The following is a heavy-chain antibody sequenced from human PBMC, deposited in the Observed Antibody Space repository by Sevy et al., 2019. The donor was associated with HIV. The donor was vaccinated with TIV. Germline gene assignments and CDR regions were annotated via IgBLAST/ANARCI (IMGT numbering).Heavy chain of an antibody. CDR3: AREGPRIAQFDN. D-gene: IGHD6-13*01. CDR1: GVSISSNTYY. V-gene: IGHV4-39*02. CDR2: IYFSGSA. J-gene: IGHJ4*02. Sequence: SETLSLTRTVSGVSISSNTYYWGWIRQPPGKDLDWIGSIYFSGSAYYNPSLKGRVTISVDTSKNQFSLKVRSVTATDTAVYYCAREGPRIAQFDNWGQGTLVTVSS.